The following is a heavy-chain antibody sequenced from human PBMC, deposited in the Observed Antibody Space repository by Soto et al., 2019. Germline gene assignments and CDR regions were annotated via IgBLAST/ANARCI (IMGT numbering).Heavy chain of an antibody. V-gene: IGHV3-23*01. D-gene: IGHD6-13*01. J-gene: IGHJ4*02. CDR1: GFTFSNYA. CDR2: ISGSSGST. Sequence: PGGSLRLSCAASGFTFSNYAMSWVRQAPGKGLEWVSVISGSSGSTHYADSVKGRFTVSRDNSKNTLYLQMNSLRAEDTAVYYCAKRLSYGSSWYYFDYWGQGTLVTVSS. CDR3: AKRLSYGSSWYYFDY.